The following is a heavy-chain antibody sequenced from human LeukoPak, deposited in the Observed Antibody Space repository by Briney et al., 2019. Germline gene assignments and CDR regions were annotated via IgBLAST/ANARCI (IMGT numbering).Heavy chain of an antibody. CDR1: GFTLSSYA. D-gene: IGHD1-26*01. CDR2: IGTAGDT. V-gene: IGHV3-13*01. Sequence: GGSLRLSCAASGFTLSSYAMHWVRHPAGKGLEWVSAIGTAGDTFYPGSVKGRFTIPRENAKKSLFLQMNSLRAEDTAVYYCARQNTPHGNFDYWGQGTLVTVSS. J-gene: IGHJ4*02. CDR3: ARQNTPHGNFDY.